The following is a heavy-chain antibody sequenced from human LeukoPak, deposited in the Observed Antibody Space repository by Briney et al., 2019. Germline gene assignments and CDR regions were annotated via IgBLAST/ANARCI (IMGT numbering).Heavy chain of an antibody. J-gene: IGHJ5*02. CDR3: ARVGGCSSTSCYWFDP. Sequence: KASETLSLTCAVYGGSFSGYYWSWIRQPPGKGLEWIGEINHSGSTNYNPSLKSRVTISVDTSKNQFSLKLSSVTAADTAVYYCARVGGCSSTSCYWFDPWGQGTLVTVSS. V-gene: IGHV4-34*01. D-gene: IGHD2-2*01. CDR2: INHSGST. CDR1: GGSFSGYY.